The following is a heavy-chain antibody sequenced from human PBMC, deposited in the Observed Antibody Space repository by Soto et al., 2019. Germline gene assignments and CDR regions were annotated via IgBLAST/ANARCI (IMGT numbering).Heavy chain of an antibody. D-gene: IGHD1-26*01. CDR3: ARDHLSGSYSVPYY. CDR2: IYSGGST. Sequence: GGSLRLSCAASGFTVSSNYMSWVRQAPGKGLEWVSVIYSGGSTYYADSVKGRFTISSDNSKNTLYLQMNSLRAEDTAVYYCARDHLSGSYSVPYYWGQGTLVTVSS. V-gene: IGHV3-53*01. J-gene: IGHJ4*02. CDR1: GFTVSSNY.